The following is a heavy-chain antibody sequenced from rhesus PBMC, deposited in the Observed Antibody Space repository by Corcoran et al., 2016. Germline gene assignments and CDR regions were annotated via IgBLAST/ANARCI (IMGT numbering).Heavy chain of an antibody. CDR1: GFTFSGYE. CDR2: IGGDSSYI. Sequence: EVQLAESGGGLVQPGGSLRLSCAASGFTFSGYEMHWVREPPGKGLESVTVIGGDSSYIHYADSVKGRFTISSDNAKNSLSLQMNSLRAEDTAVYYCARRGVTTFAFDFWGQGLRVTVSS. CDR3: ARRGVTTFAFDF. D-gene: IGHD4-23*01. V-gene: IGHV3-115*02. J-gene: IGHJ3*01.